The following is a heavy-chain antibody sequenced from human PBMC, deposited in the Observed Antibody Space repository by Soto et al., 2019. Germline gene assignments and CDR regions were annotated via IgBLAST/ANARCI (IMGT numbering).Heavy chain of an antibody. CDR3: ARISNYYGSGSPRYYFDY. CDR2: IFYTGST. D-gene: IGHD3-10*01. CDR1: GGCISSSSYY. Sequence: PSETVSLTCTVSGGCISSSSYYWGWIRQPPGKGLEWIGNIFYTGSTYYNPSLKSRVTISVDTSKNQFSLKLSSVTAADTAVYYCARISNYYGSGSPRYYFDYWGQGTLVTVSS. V-gene: IGHV4-39*01. J-gene: IGHJ4*02.